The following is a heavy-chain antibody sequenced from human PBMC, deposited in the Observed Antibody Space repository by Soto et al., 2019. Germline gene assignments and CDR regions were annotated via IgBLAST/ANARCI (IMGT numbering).Heavy chain of an antibody. J-gene: IGHJ6*03. V-gene: IGHV1-69*02. Sequence: QVQLVQSGAEVKKPGSSVKVSCKASGGTFSSYTISWVRQAPGQGLEWMGRIIPIRGIANYAQKFQGRVTITADKYTSTAYMEMSSLRSEDTAVDYCETHPPTVTTECYYYCYYMDVWGKGTTVTVSS. CDR3: ETHPPTVTTECYYYCYYMDV. CDR1: GGTFSSYT. D-gene: IGHD4-4*01. CDR2: IIPIRGIA.